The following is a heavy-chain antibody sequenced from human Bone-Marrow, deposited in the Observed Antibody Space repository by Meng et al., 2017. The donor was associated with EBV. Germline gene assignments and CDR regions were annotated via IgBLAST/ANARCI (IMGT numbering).Heavy chain of an antibody. CDR2: IYHSGST. CDR3: ARVVARSYFDY. CDR1: GGSISRGGYS. V-gene: IGHV4-30-2*01. Sequence: QLPEAGSGLVKPSQTLSRPCAVSGGSISRGGYSWSCIRQPPGKGLEWIGYIYHSGSTYYNPSLKSRVTISVDRSKNQFSLKLSSVTAADTAVYYCARVVARSYFDYWGQGTLVTVSS. J-gene: IGHJ4*02.